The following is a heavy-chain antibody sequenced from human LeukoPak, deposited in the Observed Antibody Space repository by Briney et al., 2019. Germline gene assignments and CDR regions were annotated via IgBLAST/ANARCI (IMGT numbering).Heavy chain of an antibody. Sequence: SETLSLTCTVSGGSISSYYWSWVRQPPGKGLEWIGYIYYSGSTNYNPSLKSRVIISVDTSKNQSSLKVSSVTAADTAVYYCARDRWLGYWGQGTLVTVSS. CDR2: IYYSGST. CDR3: ARDRWLGY. V-gene: IGHV4-59*01. CDR1: GGSISSYY. J-gene: IGHJ4*02. D-gene: IGHD5-18*01.